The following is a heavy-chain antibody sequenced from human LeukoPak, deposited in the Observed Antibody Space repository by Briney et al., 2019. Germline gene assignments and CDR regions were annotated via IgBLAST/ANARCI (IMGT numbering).Heavy chain of an antibody. V-gene: IGHV3-23*01. J-gene: IGHJ4*02. CDR2: VSGSGGKT. D-gene: IGHD5-24*01. Sequence: PGGSLRLSCAASGFTFSSYAMSWVRQAPGKGLEWVSAVSGSGGKTYYADSVKGRFTISRDKSKNTLYLQMNSLRAEDTAIYYCKMGDGSPPLGQWGQGTLVTVPS. CDR1: GFTFSSYA. CDR3: KMGDGSPPLGQ.